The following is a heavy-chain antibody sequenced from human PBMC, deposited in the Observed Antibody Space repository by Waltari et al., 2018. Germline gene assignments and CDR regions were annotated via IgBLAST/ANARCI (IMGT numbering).Heavy chain of an antibody. J-gene: IGHJ4*02. D-gene: IGHD6-13*01. CDR1: GFTFGDYA. V-gene: IGHV3-49*03. Sequence: EVQLVESGGGLVQPGRSLRLSCTASGFTFGDYAMCWFRQAPGKGLEWVGFIRSKAYGGTTEYAASVKGRFTISRDDSKSIAYLQMNSLKTEDTAVYYCTRNKQLDYYFDYWGQGTLVTVSS. CDR2: IRSKAYGGTT. CDR3: TRNKQLDYYFDY.